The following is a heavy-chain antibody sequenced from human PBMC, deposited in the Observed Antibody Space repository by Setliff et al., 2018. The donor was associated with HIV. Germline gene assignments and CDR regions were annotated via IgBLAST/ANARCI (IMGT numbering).Heavy chain of an antibody. Sequence: SETLSLTCTLYGGSLTNYYWTWIRQSPAKGLQWIGEIVDSGTTNYSPSLKSRVTISLDTSKKRFSLRLNSVTAADTGVYFCARAPSCADSWCYMYYYYYYGMDVWGLGTTVTVSS. V-gene: IGHV4-34*12. CDR2: IVDSGTT. J-gene: IGHJ6*02. CDR1: GGSLTNYY. D-gene: IGHD2-8*01. CDR3: ARAPSCADSWCYMYYYYYYGMDV.